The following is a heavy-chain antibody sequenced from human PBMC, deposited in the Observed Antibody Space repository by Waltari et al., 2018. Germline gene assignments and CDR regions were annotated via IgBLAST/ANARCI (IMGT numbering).Heavy chain of an antibody. D-gene: IGHD3-16*01. CDR3: ARAHYDYVWGTPSLGY. CDR2: LIPIFGTA. Sequence: QVQLVQSGAEVKKPGSSVKVSCKASGGTFSSYAISWVRQAPGQGLEWMGGLIPIFGTANYAQKFQGRVTSTTDESTSTAYMELSSLRSEDTAVYYCARAHYDYVWGTPSLGYWGQGTLVTVSS. V-gene: IGHV1-69*05. J-gene: IGHJ4*02. CDR1: GGTFSSYA.